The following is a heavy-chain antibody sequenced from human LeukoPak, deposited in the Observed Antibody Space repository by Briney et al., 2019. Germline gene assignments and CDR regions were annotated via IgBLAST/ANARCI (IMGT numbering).Heavy chain of an antibody. Sequence: QPGGSLRLSCAASGFTFSSYWMHWVRQAPGKGLVWVSRINSDGSSTSYADSVKGRFAISRDNAKNTLYLQMNSLRAEDTAVYYCARVPGVWFRELAVSIYYYYYMDVWGKGTTVTVSS. CDR2: INSDGSST. CDR1: GFTFSSYW. CDR3: ARVPGVWFRELAVSIYYYYYMDV. J-gene: IGHJ6*03. V-gene: IGHV3-74*01. D-gene: IGHD3-10*01.